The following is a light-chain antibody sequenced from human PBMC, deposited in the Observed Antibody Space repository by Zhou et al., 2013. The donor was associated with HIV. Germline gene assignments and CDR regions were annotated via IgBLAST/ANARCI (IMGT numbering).Light chain of an antibody. CDR3: QKYNSAPWT. CDR2: AAS. CDR1: QSVSRN. V-gene: IGKV3-15*01. Sequence: DIVMTQSPATLSVSPGERATLSCRASQSVSRNLAWYQQRPGQAPRLLIYAASTLQSGVPSRFSGSGSGTDFTLTISSLQPEDVATYYCQKYNSAPWTFGQGTKVEIK. J-gene: IGKJ1*01.